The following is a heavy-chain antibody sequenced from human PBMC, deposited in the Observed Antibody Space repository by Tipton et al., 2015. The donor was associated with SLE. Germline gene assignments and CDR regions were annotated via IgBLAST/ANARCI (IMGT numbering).Heavy chain of an antibody. CDR2: IYPGDSDT. J-gene: IGHJ6*02. D-gene: IGHD2-8*02. CDR3: ARRVVMTGGYYGMDV. V-gene: IGHV5-51*01. CDR1: GYSFTSYW. Sequence: QSGAEVKKPGESLKISCKGSGYSFTSYWIGWVRQMPGKGLEWMGIIYPGDSDTRYSPSFQGQVTISADKSISTAYLQWSSLKASDTAMYYCARRVVMTGGYYGMDVWGQGTTVTVSS.